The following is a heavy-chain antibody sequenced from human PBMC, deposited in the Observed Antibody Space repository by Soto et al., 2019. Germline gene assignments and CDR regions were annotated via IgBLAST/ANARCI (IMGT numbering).Heavy chain of an antibody. J-gene: IGHJ4*02. D-gene: IGHD6-6*01. CDR2: IYYSGST. Sequence: YTASGAAASNDRYYWSWIRQPPGKGLEWIGYIYYSGSTNYNPSLKSRVTISVDTSKNQFSLKLSSVTAADTAVYYCARDRIAARPIYFDYWGQGTLVTVPS. V-gene: IGHV4-61*01. CDR1: GAAASNDRYY. CDR3: ARDRIAARPIYFDY.